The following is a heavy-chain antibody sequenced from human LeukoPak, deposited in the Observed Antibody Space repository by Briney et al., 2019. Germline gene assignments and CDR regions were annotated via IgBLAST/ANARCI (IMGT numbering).Heavy chain of an antibody. J-gene: IGHJ5*02. CDR2: ISGSGSTI. CDR3: ARRGYSKRSNWFDP. V-gene: IGHV3-11*01. D-gene: IGHD6-13*01. Sequence: PGGSLNRPCAAYGFTFSDYYMSWIRHAPGKGLEWVSYISGSGSTIYYADSVKGRFTISRDNAKNSLYLQMNSLRAEDTAVYYCARRGYSKRSNWFDPWGQGTLVTVSS. CDR1: GFTFSDYY.